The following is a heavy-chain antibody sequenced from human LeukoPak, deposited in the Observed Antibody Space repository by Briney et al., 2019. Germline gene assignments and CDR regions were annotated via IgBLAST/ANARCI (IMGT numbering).Heavy chain of an antibody. J-gene: IGHJ4*02. V-gene: IGHV4-31*03. Sequence: SQTLSLTCTVSGGSISSGGYYWSWIRQHPGKGLEWIGYMYNSGSTYYNPSLKSRVTISVDTSKSQFSLKLSSVTAADTAVYYCARAVPDTAMALDYWGQGTLVTVSS. D-gene: IGHD5-18*01. CDR1: GGSISSGGYY. CDR3: ARAVPDTAMALDY. CDR2: MYNSGST.